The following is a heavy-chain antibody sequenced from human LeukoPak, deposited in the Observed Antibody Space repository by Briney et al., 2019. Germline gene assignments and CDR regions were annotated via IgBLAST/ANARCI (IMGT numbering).Heavy chain of an antibody. J-gene: IGHJ3*02. CDR3: AKALTSGWYLDAFNI. Sequence: PGGSLRPSCAASGFTFRNYVIHWVRQAPGKGLEWVAVISYDGSNKYYADSVKGRFTISRDNSKNTLFLEMNSLRAEDTAVYYCAKALTSGWYLDAFNIWGQGTMVTVSS. CDR2: ISYDGSNK. CDR1: GFTFRNYV. D-gene: IGHD6-19*01. V-gene: IGHV3-30*18.